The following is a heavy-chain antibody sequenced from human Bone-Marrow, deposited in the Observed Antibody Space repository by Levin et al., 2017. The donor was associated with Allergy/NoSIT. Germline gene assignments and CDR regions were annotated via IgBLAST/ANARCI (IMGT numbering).Heavy chain of an antibody. Sequence: SETLSLTCTVAGASINNHHWSWIRQPPGKALEWIGYMYKSSSANFNPSLKSRVSMSADMSKNQFSLSLSSVTAADTAVYYCTRQAYGTRYYSRSPKNKQDDYCYMDVWGRGTTVTVSS. CDR2: MYKSSSA. D-gene: IGHD3-10*01. CDR1: GASINNHH. J-gene: IGHJ6*03. V-gene: IGHV4-59*11. CDR3: TRQAYGTRYYSRSPKNKQDDYCYMDV.